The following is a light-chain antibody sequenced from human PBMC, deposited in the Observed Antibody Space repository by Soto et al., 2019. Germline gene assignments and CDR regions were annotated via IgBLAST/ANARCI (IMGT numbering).Light chain of an antibody. CDR3: MQALQTPLT. V-gene: IGKV2-28*01. CDR2: LGS. CDR1: QTLLESNGNNY. Sequence: DIVMTQSPLSLPVTPGEPASISCRSSQTLLESNGNNYLDWYVQKPGQSPQLLIYLGSNRASGVXDXXSGSGSGTDFTLKISRVEAEDVGVYYCMQALQTPLTFGGGTKVEIK. J-gene: IGKJ4*01.